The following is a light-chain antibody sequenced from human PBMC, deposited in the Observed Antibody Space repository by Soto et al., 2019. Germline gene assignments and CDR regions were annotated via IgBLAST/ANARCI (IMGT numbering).Light chain of an antibody. J-gene: IGKJ1*01. CDR2: DAS. V-gene: IGKV1-5*01. Sequence: DIHMPQSPATLIASVGDRVTITCRASQSISSWLAWYQQKPGKVPKLLIDDASSLESGVPSRFSGSGSGTEFTLTISSLQPDDFATYYCQQYNTYPWTFGQGTKVDNK. CDR3: QQYNTYPWT. CDR1: QSISSW.